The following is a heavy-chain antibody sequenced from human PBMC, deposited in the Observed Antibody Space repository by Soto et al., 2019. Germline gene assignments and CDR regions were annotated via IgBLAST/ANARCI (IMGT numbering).Heavy chain of an antibody. J-gene: IGHJ4*02. D-gene: IGHD3-3*01. CDR2: IYWDDDK. CDR1: GFSLSTSGVG. CDR3: AHSQLRVCSFDS. Sequence: QITLKESGPPLVKPTQTLTLTCTFSGFSLSTSGVGVGWIRQPPGKALEWLALIYWDDDKRYSPSLKSRLTIPQHTSNNQVFLTMTNIDPVDTATYYFAHSQLRVCSFDSWGQGTLVTVSS. V-gene: IGHV2-5*02.